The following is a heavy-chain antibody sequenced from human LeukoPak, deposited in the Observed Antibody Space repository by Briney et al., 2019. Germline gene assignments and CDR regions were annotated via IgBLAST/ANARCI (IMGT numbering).Heavy chain of an antibody. CDR2: ISYDGSNK. CDR1: GFTFSSYA. J-gene: IGHJ4*02. D-gene: IGHD6-19*01. CDR3: AREPKDSGWALVGN. Sequence: TGGSLRLSCAASGFTFSSYAMHWVRQAPGKGLEWVAVISYDGSNKYYADSGKGRFTISRDNSKNTLYLQMNSLRAEDTAVYYCAREPKDSGWALVGNWGQGTLVTVSS. V-gene: IGHV3-30*04.